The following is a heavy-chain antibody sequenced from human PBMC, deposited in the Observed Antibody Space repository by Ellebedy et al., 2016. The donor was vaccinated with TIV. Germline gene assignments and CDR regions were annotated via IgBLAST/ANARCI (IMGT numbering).Heavy chain of an antibody. CDR1: GYSFTSYW. Sequence: GESLKISXKGSGYSFTSYWIGWVRQMPGKGLEWMGIIYPGDSDTRYSPSFQGQVTISADKSISTAYLQWSSLKASDTAMYYCARQEDVVVPAAILVYDAFDIWGQGTMVTVSS. CDR3: ARQEDVVVPAAILVYDAFDI. CDR2: IYPGDSDT. J-gene: IGHJ3*02. V-gene: IGHV5-51*01. D-gene: IGHD2-2*01.